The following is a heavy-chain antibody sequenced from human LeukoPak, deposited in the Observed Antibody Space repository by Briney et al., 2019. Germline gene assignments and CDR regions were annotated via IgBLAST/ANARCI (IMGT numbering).Heavy chain of an antibody. CDR2: IYPGDSDT. D-gene: IGHD4-23*01. Sequence: EESLKISCKASGYSFTTYWIGWVRQMPGKGLEWMGIIYPGDSDTRYSPSFQGQVTISADRSINTAYLQWSSLTASDTAMYYCASRPFETTVVPWDFYWGQGTQVTVSS. J-gene: IGHJ4*02. V-gene: IGHV5-51*01. CDR3: ASRPFETTVVPWDFY. CDR1: GYSFTTYW.